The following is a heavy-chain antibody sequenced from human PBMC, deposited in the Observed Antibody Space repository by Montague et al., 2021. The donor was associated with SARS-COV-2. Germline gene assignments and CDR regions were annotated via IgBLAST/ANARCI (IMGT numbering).Heavy chain of an antibody. Sequence: SETLSLTCAVYCGSFRIFSWVWIRQPPGKGLEWIGKINNSGSTNYNPSLKSRVTISVDTSKNQFSLNLTSVTAADTAMYYCARGSRMVGITPGFRYWGQGTQVAVSS. D-gene: IGHD1-26*01. V-gene: IGHV4-34*01. J-gene: IGHJ4*02. CDR3: ARGSRMVGITPGFRY. CDR1: CGSFRIFS. CDR2: INNSGST.